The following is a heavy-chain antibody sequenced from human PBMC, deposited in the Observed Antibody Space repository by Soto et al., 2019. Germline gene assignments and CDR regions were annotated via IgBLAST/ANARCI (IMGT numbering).Heavy chain of an antibody. D-gene: IGHD3-3*01. V-gene: IGHV4-30-2*05. CDR2: IYYSGST. J-gene: IGHJ5*02. CDR3: ARAGYITIFGVVHYGNWFDP. CDR1: RDAIKRAVYS. Sequence: PSDTLSLPCAASRDAIKRAVYSVRLNRTQPGNGREWIGYIYYSGSTYYNPSLKSRVTISVDTSKNQFSLKLSSVTAADTAVYYCARAGYITIFGVVHYGNWFDPWDQGTLVTVSS.